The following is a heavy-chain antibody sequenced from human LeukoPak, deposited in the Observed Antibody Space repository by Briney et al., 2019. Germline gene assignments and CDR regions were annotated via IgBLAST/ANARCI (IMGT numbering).Heavy chain of an antibody. CDR2: IRPMTGDT. CDR3: GRGVQSFDP. J-gene: IGHJ5*02. Sequence: ASVMVSCKASGYNFRAYYIHWVRRAPGQGLEWLGYIRPMTGDTNYAQKFQDRVTFSMDTSTATAYMELRSLRSDDTAFYYCGRGVQSFDPWGQGTLVTVSS. V-gene: IGHV1-2*02. CDR1: GYNFRAYY.